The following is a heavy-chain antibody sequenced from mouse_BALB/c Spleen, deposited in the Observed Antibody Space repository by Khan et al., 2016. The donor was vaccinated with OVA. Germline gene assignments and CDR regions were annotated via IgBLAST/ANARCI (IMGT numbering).Heavy chain of an antibody. V-gene: IGHV3-8*02. J-gene: IGHJ3*01. CDR3: ARSTYRYAFAY. CDR1: GDSITSGY. Sequence: EVQLQESGPSLVKPSQTLSLTCSVTGDSITSGYWSWIRKFPGNKLEYMGYMIYTGYTDYNPSLKSRIAITRHTSKNQYYLQLNSVTAEDTDTSYCARSTYRYAFAYWGQGTLVTVSA. CDR2: MIYTGYT. D-gene: IGHD2-14*01.